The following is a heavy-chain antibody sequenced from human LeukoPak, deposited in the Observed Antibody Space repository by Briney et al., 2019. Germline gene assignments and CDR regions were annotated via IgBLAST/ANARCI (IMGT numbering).Heavy chain of an antibody. CDR3: ASSPDYGNYVWYFDY. Sequence: SETLSLTCTVSGGSISSYYWSWIRQPPGKGLEWIGYIYYSGSTNYNPSLKSRVTISVDTSKNQFSLKLSSVTAADTAVYYCASSPDYGNYVWYFDYWGQGTLVTVSS. CDR1: GGSISSYY. CDR2: IYYSGST. D-gene: IGHD4-11*01. V-gene: IGHV4-59*08. J-gene: IGHJ4*02.